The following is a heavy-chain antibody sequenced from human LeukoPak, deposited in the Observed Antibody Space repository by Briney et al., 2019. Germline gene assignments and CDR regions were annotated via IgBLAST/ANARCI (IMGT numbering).Heavy chain of an antibody. CDR1: GRFFSGYY. V-gene: IGHV4-34*01. J-gene: IGHJ5*02. CDR2: INHSGST. D-gene: IGHD2-2*02. Sequence: SEPLSLTCAVYGRFFSGYYGRWIRQPRGRGLEGSGEINHSGSTNYNPSLKRRVTISGDTPKHQLSLNLSSVTAGDPGVYYCARGLELGYCRGASCYIWFDPWGQGTLVTVS. CDR3: ARGLELGYCRGASCYIWFDP.